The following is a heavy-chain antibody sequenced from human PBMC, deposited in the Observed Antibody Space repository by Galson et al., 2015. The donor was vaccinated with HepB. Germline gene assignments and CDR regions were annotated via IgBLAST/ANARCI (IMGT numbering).Heavy chain of an antibody. V-gene: IGHV1-2*02. Sequence: SVKVSCKASGYTFTGYYMHWVRQAPGQGLEWMGWINPNSGGTNYAQKFQGRVTMTRDTSISTAYMELSRLRSADTAVYYCATRTYSGYDWYYFDYWGQGTLVTVSS. D-gene: IGHD5-12*01. CDR2: INPNSGGT. CDR1: GYTFTGYY. CDR3: ATRTYSGYDWYYFDY. J-gene: IGHJ4*02.